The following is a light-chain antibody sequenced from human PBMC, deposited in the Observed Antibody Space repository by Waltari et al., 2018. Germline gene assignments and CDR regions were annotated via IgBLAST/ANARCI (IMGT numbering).Light chain of an antibody. CDR3: QQYDNLPFT. CDR2: DAS. Sequence: DIQMTQSPSSLSASVGDRVTITCQASQDISNYLNWYKQKPGKATKLLIYDASNLETGVPSRFSGSGSGTDFTFTISSLQPEDIATYYCQQYDNLPFTFGPGTKVDIK. CDR1: QDISNY. V-gene: IGKV1-33*01. J-gene: IGKJ3*01.